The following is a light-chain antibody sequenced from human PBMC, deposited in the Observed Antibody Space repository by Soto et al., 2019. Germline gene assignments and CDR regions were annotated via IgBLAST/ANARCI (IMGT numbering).Light chain of an antibody. CDR2: LGS. V-gene: IGKV2-28*01. Sequence: IALTQSPLSLSVTPGEPASISCRSSQTLLHSNGYTYLNWYLQKPGQSPQLLIYLGSNRASGGPDRFSGSGSGTDFTLKINRVQAEDVGVFYCMQGLRPMYTFGQGTKVDIK. CDR3: MQGLRPMYT. CDR1: QTLLHSNGYTY. J-gene: IGKJ2*01.